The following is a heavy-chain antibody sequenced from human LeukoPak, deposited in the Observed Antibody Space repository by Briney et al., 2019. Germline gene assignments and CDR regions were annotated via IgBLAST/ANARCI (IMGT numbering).Heavy chain of an antibody. CDR3: ARDDKWGFDY. J-gene: IGHJ4*02. D-gene: IGHD7-27*01. V-gene: IGHV3-48*04. Sequence: GGSLRLSCAASGFTFSDYPMNWVRQAPGKGLEWISNIRGRGSGSGSVVYYADSVRGRFTISRDDPKNSLFLQMNSLRADDTAFYYCARDDKWGFDYCGQGALVTVSS. CDR1: GFTFSDYP. CDR2: IRGRGSGSGSVV.